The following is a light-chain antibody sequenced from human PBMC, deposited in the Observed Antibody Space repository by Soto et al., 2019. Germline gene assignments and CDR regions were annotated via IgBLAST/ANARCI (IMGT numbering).Light chain of an antibody. CDR2: DAS. V-gene: IGKV3-20*01. J-gene: IGKJ3*01. CDR3: QQYGSSLIT. CDR1: QSVSWYID. Sequence: ELVLAQSPATLSLSAGERATLSCRRSQSVSWYIDLAWYQQKPGQAPRLLIHDASSRATGIPDRFSGSGSGTDFTLTISRLEPEDFAVYYCQQYGSSLITFGPGTKVDIK.